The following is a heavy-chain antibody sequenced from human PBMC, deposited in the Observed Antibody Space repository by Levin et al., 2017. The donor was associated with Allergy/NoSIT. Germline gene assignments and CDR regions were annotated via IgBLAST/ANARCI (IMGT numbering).Heavy chain of an antibody. Sequence: PGGSLRLSCAASGFTFSSYWMSWVRQAPGKGLEWVANIKQDGSEKYYVDSVKGRFTISRDNAKNSLYLQMNSLRAEDTAVYYCAREGPIAVAGTLGFDYWGQGTLVTVSS. CDR3: AREGPIAVAGTLGFDY. V-gene: IGHV3-7*01. J-gene: IGHJ4*02. CDR2: IKQDGSEK. D-gene: IGHD6-19*01. CDR1: GFTFSSYW.